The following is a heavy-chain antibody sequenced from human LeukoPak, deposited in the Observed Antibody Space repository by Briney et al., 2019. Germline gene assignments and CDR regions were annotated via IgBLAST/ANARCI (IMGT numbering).Heavy chain of an antibody. J-gene: IGHJ4*02. CDR2: IYHSGST. Sequence: PSETLSLTCAVYGGSLSGYYWTWIREPPGKGLGWIGEIYHSGSTYYNPSLKSRVTISVDRSKNQFSLKLSSVTAADTAVYYCARGRGGSGSYNPPYFDYWGQGTLVTVSS. D-gene: IGHD3-10*01. CDR3: ARGRGGSGSYNPPYFDY. CDR1: GGSLSGYY. V-gene: IGHV4-34*01.